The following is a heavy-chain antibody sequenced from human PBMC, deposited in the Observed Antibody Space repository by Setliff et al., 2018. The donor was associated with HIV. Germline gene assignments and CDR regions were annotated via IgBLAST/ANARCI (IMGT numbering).Heavy chain of an antibody. CDR2: IYYTGNT. CDR3: ARDIQAAGTGWFDP. CDR1: SDSISRGAYY. V-gene: IGHV4-39*02. D-gene: IGHD6-13*01. J-gene: IGHJ5*02. Sequence: SETLSLTCTVSSDSISRGAYYWGWIRQPPGKGLEWIGNIYYTGNTHYNPSLQSRVTISVDTSNNQFALKLTSMTAADTAVYYCARDIQAAGTGWFDPWGQGTLVTVSS.